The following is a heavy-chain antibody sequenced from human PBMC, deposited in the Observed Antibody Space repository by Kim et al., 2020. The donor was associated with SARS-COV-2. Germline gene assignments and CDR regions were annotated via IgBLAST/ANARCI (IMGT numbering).Heavy chain of an antibody. V-gene: IGHV1-3*01. CDR3: AIGGVGSSASYGMDV. Sequence: QKFQGRVTITRDTSASTAYMELSSLRSEDTAVYYCAIGGVGSSASYGMDVWGQGTTVTVSS. D-gene: IGHD3-3*01. J-gene: IGHJ6*02.